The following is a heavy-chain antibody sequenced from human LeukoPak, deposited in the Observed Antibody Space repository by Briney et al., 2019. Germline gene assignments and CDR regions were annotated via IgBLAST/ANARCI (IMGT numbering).Heavy chain of an antibody. CDR1: GFAFSSTYW. CDR3: PTDPPWESDAFDI. J-gene: IGHJ3*02. D-gene: IGHD1-26*01. Sequence: GGSLRLSCVGSGFAFSSTYWMTWARQAPGKGLEWVANIKEDGSKKHYVDSVKGRFTISRDNAKNSLYLQMNSLRVEDTAVYYCPTDPPWESDAFDIWGQGTTVTVSS. CDR2: IKEDGSKK. V-gene: IGHV3-7*01.